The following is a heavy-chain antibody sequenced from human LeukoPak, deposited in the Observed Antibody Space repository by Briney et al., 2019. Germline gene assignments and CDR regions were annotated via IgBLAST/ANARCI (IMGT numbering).Heavy chain of an antibody. V-gene: IGHV3-30*18. CDR3: AKGAPYDSSGYYRSPFDY. Sequence: GGSLRLSCAASGFTFSSYGMHWVRQAPGKGLEWVAVISYDGSNKYYADSVEGRFTISRDNSKNTLYLQMNSLRAEDTAVYYCAKGAPYDSSGYYRSPFDYWGQGTLVTVSS. CDR2: ISYDGSNK. CDR1: GFTFSSYG. J-gene: IGHJ4*02. D-gene: IGHD3-22*01.